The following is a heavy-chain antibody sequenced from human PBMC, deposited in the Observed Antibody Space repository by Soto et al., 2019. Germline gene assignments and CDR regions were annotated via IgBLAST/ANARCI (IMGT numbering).Heavy chain of an antibody. Sequence: ESGGGVVQPGRSLRLSCVASGFTFSSYGMHWVRQAPGQGLEWVAIISYDGSNTYYADSVKGRFTISRDNSKNTLYLQMNSLRAEDTSVYYCAKEGGLSGSYYISSSYYLDYWGQGTLVTVSS. CDR2: ISYDGSNT. J-gene: IGHJ4*02. D-gene: IGHD1-26*01. CDR1: GFTFSSYG. V-gene: IGHV3-30*18. CDR3: AKEGGLSGSYYISSSYYLDY.